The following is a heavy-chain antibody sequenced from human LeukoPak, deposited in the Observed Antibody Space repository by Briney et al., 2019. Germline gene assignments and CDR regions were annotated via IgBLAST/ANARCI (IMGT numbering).Heavy chain of an antibody. CDR2: IIPIFGTA. D-gene: IGHD2-15*01. CDR1: GGTFSSYA. V-gene: IGHV1-69*06. CDR3: ARVGGPSGYCSGGSCLAYYMDV. J-gene: IGHJ6*03. Sequence: GSSVKVSCKASGGTFSSYAISWVRQAPGQGLEWMGGIIPIFGTANYAQKFQGRVTITADKSTSTAYMELSSLRSEDTAVYYCARVGGPSGYCSGGSCLAYYMDVWGKGTTVTVSS.